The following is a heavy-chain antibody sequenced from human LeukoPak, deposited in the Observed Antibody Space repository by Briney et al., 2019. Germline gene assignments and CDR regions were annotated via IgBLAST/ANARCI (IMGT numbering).Heavy chain of an antibody. J-gene: IGHJ4*02. Sequence: SGGSLTLSCAASGFTFSKYWMLWVRQAPGKALESVSPINTDGTVTTYADSVKGRFTVSRDNADNTMFLQMNSVRDEDTAVYYCATKQWLAPPPDSWGQGTPVTVSS. CDR2: INTDGTVT. D-gene: IGHD6-19*01. CDR1: GFTFSKYW. V-gene: IGHV3-74*01. CDR3: ATKQWLAPPPDS.